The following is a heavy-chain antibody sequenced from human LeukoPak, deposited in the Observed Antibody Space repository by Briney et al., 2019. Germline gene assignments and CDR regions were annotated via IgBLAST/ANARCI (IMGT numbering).Heavy chain of an antibody. CDR1: GFTFSSYA. D-gene: IGHD4-11*01. CDR2: ISSNGGST. CDR3: ARVYSNIACYMDV. Sequence: HPGGSLRLSCAASGFTFSSYAMHWVRQAPGKGLEYVSAISSNGGSTYYANSVKGRFTISRDNSKNTLYLQMGSLRAEDMAVYYCARVYSNIACYMDVWGKGTTVTVSS. V-gene: IGHV3-64*01. J-gene: IGHJ6*03.